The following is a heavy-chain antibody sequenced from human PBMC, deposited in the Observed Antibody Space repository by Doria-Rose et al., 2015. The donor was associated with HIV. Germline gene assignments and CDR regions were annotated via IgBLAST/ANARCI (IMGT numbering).Heavy chain of an antibody. V-gene: IGHV2-26*01. CDR3: ARIKSSRWYHKYYFDF. D-gene: IGHD6-13*01. CDR1: GVSLSSPGMD. J-gene: IGHJ4*02. CDR2: IFSDDER. Sequence: QVTLKESGPVLVKPTETLTLTCTVSGVSLSSPGMDVSWIRQPPGKALEWLAHIFSDDERSYKTSLKSRLTITRGTSKSQVVLTMTDMDPVDTATYYCARIKSSRWYHKYYFDFWGQGTLVIVSA.